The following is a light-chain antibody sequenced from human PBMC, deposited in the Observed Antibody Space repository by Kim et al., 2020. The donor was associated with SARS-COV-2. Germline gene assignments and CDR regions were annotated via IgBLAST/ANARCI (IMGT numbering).Light chain of an antibody. CDR3: NSRDSNDNVV. CDR1: SLKSYY. J-gene: IGLJ2*01. V-gene: IGLV3-19*01. CDR2: GKN. Sequence: VALGQTVRIKCQGDSLKSYYATWYQQKPGQAPIRVIYGKNNRPSGIPDRFSGSSSGNTASLNITGNQAGDEADYYCNSRDSNDNVVFGGGTQLTVL.